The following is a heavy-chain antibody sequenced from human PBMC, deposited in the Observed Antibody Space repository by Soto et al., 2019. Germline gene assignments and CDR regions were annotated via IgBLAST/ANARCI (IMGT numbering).Heavy chain of an antibody. CDR2: VYPGDSDT. Sequence: AGESLKISCKASGYTFSNSWIGWVRQMPGKGLEWMGIVYPGDSDTRYSPSFQGQVTISADTPISTAYLQWSSLKASDTAIYYCVTMVRGVIFDFWGQGSPVTVSS. V-gene: IGHV5-51*01. D-gene: IGHD3-10*01. CDR3: VTMVRGVIFDF. CDR1: GYTFSNSW. J-gene: IGHJ4*02.